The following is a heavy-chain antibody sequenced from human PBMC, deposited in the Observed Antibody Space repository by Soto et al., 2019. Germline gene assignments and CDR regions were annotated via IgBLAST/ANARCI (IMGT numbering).Heavy chain of an antibody. V-gene: IGHV3-21*01. J-gene: IGHJ5*02. CDR2: ISSNSAYI. CDR3: TRDASRDRSARGGFAP. D-gene: IGHD6-25*01. Sequence: SLSWTASGFTFVSFTVHWVRQAQGKGLEWVSTISSNSAYIYYTDALRGRFTISRDNAKNSLHLQMNSLRAEDTAVYYCTRDASRDRSARGGFAPWGTGTLV. CDR1: GFTFVSFT.